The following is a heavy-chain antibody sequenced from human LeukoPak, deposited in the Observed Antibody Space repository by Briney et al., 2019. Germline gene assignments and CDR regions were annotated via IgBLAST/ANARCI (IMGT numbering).Heavy chain of an antibody. Sequence: SETLSLTCTVPGDFISGSYWSWIRQPAGKGLEWIGRIYTTGTANYNPSHTSRVTMSADTSKKQLSLKLNSVTAADTAVYYCATFGGEGGFLHYWGQGILVAVSS. V-gene: IGHV4-4*07. J-gene: IGHJ4*02. CDR2: IYTTGTA. CDR1: GDFISGSY. CDR3: ATFGGEGGFLHY. D-gene: IGHD4-23*01.